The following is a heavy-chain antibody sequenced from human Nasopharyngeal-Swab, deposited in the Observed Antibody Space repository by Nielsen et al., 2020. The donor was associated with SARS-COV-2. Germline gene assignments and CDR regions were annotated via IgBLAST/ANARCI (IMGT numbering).Heavy chain of an antibody. CDR2: LDPSDSYT. V-gene: IGHV5-10-1*01. CDR1: GYSFTSYW. CDR3: ARRVTYYYGSGSSDYGMDV. J-gene: IGHJ6*02. Sequence: GESLKISCKGSGYSFTSYWISWVRQMPGTGLEWMGRLDPSDSYTNYSPSFQGHVTISADKSISTAYLHWSSLKASDTAMYYCARRVTYYYGSGSSDYGMDVWGQGTTVTVSS. D-gene: IGHD3-10*01.